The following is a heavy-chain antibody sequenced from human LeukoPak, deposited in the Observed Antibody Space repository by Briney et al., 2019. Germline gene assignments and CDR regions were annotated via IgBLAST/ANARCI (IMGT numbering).Heavy chain of an antibody. D-gene: IGHD2-8*02. J-gene: IGHJ3*01. CDR3: AKDEFVASDFTGAFDV. CDR2: ISWNSGSI. V-gene: IGHV3-9*03. CDR1: VVTFDDYA. Sequence: GGSLRLSCAASVVTFDDYAMHWVRQAPGKGLEWVSGISWNSGSIGYADSVKGRFTISRDNAKNSLYLQMNSLRAEDMALYYCAKDEFVASDFTGAFDVWGQGTMVTVSS.